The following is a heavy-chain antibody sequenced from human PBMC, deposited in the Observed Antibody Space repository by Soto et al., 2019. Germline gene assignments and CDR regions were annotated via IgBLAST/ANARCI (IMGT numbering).Heavy chain of an antibody. J-gene: IGHJ5*02. V-gene: IGHV1-18*01. Sequence: ASVKVSCKASGYTFTSYGISWVRQATGQGLEWMGWISAYNGNTNYAQKLQGRVTMTTDTSTSTAYMELRSLRSDDTAVYYCARELLAAAGTWWFDPWGQGTLVTVSS. CDR1: GYTFTSYG. CDR3: ARELLAAAGTWWFDP. CDR2: ISAYNGNT. D-gene: IGHD6-13*01.